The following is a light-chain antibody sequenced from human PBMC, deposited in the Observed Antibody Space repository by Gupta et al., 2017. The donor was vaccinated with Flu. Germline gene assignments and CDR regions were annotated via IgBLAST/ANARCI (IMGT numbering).Light chain of an antibody. Sequence: SSELTQDPAVAVALGQTVRITCQGYSLRNSYASWYQQKPEQAPTIVIYDKNMRPSGTPDRCSGSSSGNTAAVTITVAQAEEEADYYCNSRDSTDNNQAVFGGGTKLTVL. V-gene: IGLV3-19*01. J-gene: IGLJ2*01. CDR3: NSRDSTDNNQAV. CDR1: SLRNSY. CDR2: DKN.